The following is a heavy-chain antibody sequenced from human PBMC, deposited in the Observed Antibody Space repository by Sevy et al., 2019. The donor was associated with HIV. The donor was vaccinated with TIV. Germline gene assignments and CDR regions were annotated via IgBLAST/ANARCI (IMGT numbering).Heavy chain of an antibody. CDR3: ARGPPSCNSVRCYSALS. CDR2: IYISGST. J-gene: IGHJ4*02. CDR1: GGSISDYY. V-gene: IGHV4-4*07. Sequence: SETLSLTCTVSGGSISDYYWTWIRQPAGKGLEWLGRIYISGSTEYNPSIKSRVSMSLDTSKNTFSLKLTSMTAADTAVYYCARGPPSCNSVRCYSALSWGQGILVTVSS. D-gene: IGHD2-15*01.